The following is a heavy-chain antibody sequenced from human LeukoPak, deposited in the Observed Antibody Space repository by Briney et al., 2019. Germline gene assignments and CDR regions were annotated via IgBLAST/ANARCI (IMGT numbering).Heavy chain of an antibody. CDR1: GFTFSSYA. D-gene: IGHD5-18*01. CDR2: LRGDGET. Sequence: GGSLRLSCAASGFTFSSYAMSWVRQAPARGLEWVSSLRGDGETFYADSVKGRFTLSRDESRNTVYLQMNNLRVEDTAVYYCVTGFTTMAVDYFDYWGQGTLVTVSP. J-gene: IGHJ4*02. V-gene: IGHV3-23*01. CDR3: VTGFTTMAVDYFDY.